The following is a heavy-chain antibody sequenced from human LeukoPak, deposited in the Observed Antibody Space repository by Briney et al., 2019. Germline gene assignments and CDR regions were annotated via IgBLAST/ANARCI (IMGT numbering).Heavy chain of an antibody. CDR1: GGTFSSYA. CDR3: ASKQLVQGYYYYYMDV. D-gene: IGHD6-6*01. CDR2: IIPILGIA. J-gene: IGHJ6*03. V-gene: IGHV1-69*04. Sequence: ASVKASCKASGGTFSSYAISWVRQAPGQGLEWMGRIIPILGIANYAQKFQGRVTITADKSTSTAYMELSSLRSEDTAVYYCASKQLVQGYYYYYMDVWGKGTTVTVSS.